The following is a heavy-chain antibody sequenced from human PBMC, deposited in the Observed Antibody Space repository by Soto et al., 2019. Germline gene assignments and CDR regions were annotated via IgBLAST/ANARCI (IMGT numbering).Heavy chain of an antibody. CDR1: GFTFDTYA. D-gene: IGHD1-1*01. V-gene: IGHV3-23*01. J-gene: IGHJ4*02. CDR3: AKGIIGTTGLDY. Sequence: GGFLRLSCAASGFTFDTYAMSWVRQAPGKGLEWVSSISGSGGNTYFADSVMGRFTISRDNSKNTLFLQMNSLRAEDTAVYYCAKGIIGTTGLDYWGQGTLVTVSS. CDR2: ISGSGGNT.